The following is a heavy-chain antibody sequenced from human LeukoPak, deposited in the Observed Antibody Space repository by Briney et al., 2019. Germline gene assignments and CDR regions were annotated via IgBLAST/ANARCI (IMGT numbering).Heavy chain of an antibody. V-gene: IGHV3-21*01. J-gene: IGHJ4*02. CDR2: ISRSSSYI. Sequence: GGSLRLSCAASGFTLSVYSMNWVRQAPGKGLEWVSSISRSSSYIYYADSVKGRFTVSRDDAKNSLSLQMNSLRAEDTAVYYCARIPARYYDSSGYGVLDYWGQGTPVTVSS. D-gene: IGHD3-22*01. CDR1: GFTLSVYS. CDR3: ARIPARYYDSSGYGVLDY.